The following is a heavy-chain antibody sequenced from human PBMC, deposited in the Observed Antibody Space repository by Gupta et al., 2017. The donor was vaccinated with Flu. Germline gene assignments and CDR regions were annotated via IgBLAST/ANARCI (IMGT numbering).Heavy chain of an antibody. V-gene: IGHV3-23*01. J-gene: IGHJ4*02. CDR2: ITGTGGRT. D-gene: IGHD3-3*02. CDR3: ARDFYGSGIFLD. CDR1: GFTFSNFA. Sequence: EVQLLESGGGLVQPGGSLRLSCAASGFTFSNFAMNWVRQAPGKGLEWVSGITGTGGRTYYADSVKGRFTISRDNSKNTLFLQTNSLRAEDTAVYYCARDFYGSGIFLDWGQGTLVTVSS.